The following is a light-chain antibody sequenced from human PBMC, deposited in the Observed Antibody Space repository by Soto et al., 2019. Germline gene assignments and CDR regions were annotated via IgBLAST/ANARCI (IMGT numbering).Light chain of an antibody. CDR2: DVT. V-gene: IGLV2-11*01. CDR3: CSYAGSYTHV. CDR1: SSDVGGYNF. Sequence: QSVLTQSRSVSGSPGQSVTISCTGTSSDVGGYNFVSWFQQYPGKAPKLIIYDVTKRPSGVPDRFSGSKSDNTASLTISGLPTEDEADYYCCSYAGSYTHVFGTGTKVTVL. J-gene: IGLJ1*01.